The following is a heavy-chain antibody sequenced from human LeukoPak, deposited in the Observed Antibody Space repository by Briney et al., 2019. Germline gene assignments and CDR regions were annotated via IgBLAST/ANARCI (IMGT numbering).Heavy chain of an antibody. CDR2: IYYSGST. V-gene: IGHV4-39*01. Sequence: SETLSLTCTVSCGSISSSSYYWGWIRQPPGKGLEWIGSIYYSGSTYYNPSLKSRVTISVDTSKNQFSLKLSSVAAADTAVYYCARHSGSYLPDYWGQGTLVTVSS. J-gene: IGHJ4*02. CDR3: ARHSGSYLPDY. D-gene: IGHD1-26*01. CDR1: CGSISSSSYY.